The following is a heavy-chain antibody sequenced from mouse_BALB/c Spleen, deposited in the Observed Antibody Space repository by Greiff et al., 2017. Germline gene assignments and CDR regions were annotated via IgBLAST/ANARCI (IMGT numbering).Heavy chain of an antibody. CDR2: ISYSGST. J-gene: IGHJ4*01. D-gene: IGHD1-2*01. Sequence: EVKLEESGPSLVKPSQTLSLTCSVTGDSISSGYWNWIRKFPGNKLEYMGYISYSGSTYYNPSLKSRISITRDTSKNQYYLQLNSVTTEDTATYYCARFVTTAPYAMDYWGQGTSVTVSS. CDR1: GDSISSGY. CDR3: ARFVTTAPYAMDY. V-gene: IGHV3-8*02.